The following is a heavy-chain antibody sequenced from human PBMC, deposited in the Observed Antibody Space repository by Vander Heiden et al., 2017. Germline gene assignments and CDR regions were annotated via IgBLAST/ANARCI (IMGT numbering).Heavy chain of an antibody. CDR3: AREDIVIVRDALDV. J-gene: IGHJ6*02. CDR1: GSTFGDYY. CDR2: ISGSGSNI. V-gene: IGHV3-11*01. Sequence: QVQLVESGGGLVKPGGSLRPSCAASGSTFGDYYMSWIRQTPGKGLEWVSYISGSGSNIDYADSVRGRFTISRDNAQKSLYLQMNSLRAEDTAVYYCAREDIVIVRDALDVWGQGSTVTVSS. D-gene: IGHD2-2*01.